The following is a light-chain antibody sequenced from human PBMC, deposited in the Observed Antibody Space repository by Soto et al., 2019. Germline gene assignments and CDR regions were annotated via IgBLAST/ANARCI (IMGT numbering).Light chain of an antibody. Sequence: DIQMTQSPSTLSASVGDRVTITCRASQSISSWLAWYQQKPGTAPKLLIYKASTLQTGVLSRFSGSGSGTEFTLTISSLQPDDFATYYCQQYNDNWTFGQGTKVDIK. CDR2: KAS. CDR1: QSISSW. J-gene: IGKJ1*01. CDR3: QQYNDNWT. V-gene: IGKV1-5*03.